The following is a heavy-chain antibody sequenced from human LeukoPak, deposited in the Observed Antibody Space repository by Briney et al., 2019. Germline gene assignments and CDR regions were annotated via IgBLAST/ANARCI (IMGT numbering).Heavy chain of an antibody. CDR2: ISPNSGGT. CDR3: ARDSGQWLANVGD. D-gene: IGHD6-19*01. CDR1: GYTLTANY. Sequence: ASVKVSCKASGYTLTANYMHWLRQAPGQGLEWMGWISPNSGGTDCAQKFQGRVTMTRDTSISTAYLELSSLRSDDTAVYFCARDSGQWLANVGDWGQGTLVTVSS. V-gene: IGHV1-2*02. J-gene: IGHJ4*02.